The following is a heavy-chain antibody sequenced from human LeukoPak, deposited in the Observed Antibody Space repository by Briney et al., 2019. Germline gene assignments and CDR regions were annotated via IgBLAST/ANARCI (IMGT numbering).Heavy chain of an antibody. CDR3: ARDGGYSYGYRPFDY. CDR2: IYYSGST. J-gene: IGHJ4*02. CDR1: GGSISSYY. V-gene: IGHV4-59*01. D-gene: IGHD5-18*01. Sequence: SETLSLTCTVSGGSISSYYWSWVRQPPGKGLEWIGYIYYSGSTNYNPSLKSRVTISVDTSKNQFSLKLSSVTAADAAVYYCARDGGYSYGYRPFDYWGQGTLVTVSS.